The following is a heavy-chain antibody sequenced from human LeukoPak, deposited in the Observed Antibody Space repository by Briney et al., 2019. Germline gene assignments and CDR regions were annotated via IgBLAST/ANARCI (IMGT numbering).Heavy chain of an antibody. CDR3: AKASWVSDADAVL. CDR1: GGSISSYY. CDR2: ISYSGST. V-gene: IGHV4-59*01. D-gene: IGHD3-10*01. Sequence: SETLSLTCTVSGGSISSYYWNWIRQPPGKGLEWIGYISYSGSTDYNPSLKSRVTISVDTSKNQFSLKLSSVTAADTAVYYCAKASWVSDADAVLWGQGTLVTVSS. J-gene: IGHJ4*02.